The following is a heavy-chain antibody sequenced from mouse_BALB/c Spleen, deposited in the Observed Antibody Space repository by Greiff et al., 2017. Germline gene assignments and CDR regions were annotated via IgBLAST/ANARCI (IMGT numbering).Heavy chain of an antibody. Sequence: EVQRVESGPGLVKPSQSLSLTCSVTGYSITSGYYWNWIRQFPGNKLEWMGYISYDGSNNYNPSLKNRISITRDTSKNQFFLKLNSVTTEDTATYYCAVYDGYYYVFDYWGQGTTLTVSS. V-gene: IGHV3-6*02. CDR3: AVYDGYYYVFDY. D-gene: IGHD2-3*01. CDR2: ISYDGSN. J-gene: IGHJ2*01. CDR1: GYSITSGYY.